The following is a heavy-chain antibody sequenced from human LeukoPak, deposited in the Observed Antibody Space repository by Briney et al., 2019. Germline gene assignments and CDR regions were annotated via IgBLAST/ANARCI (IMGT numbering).Heavy chain of an antibody. CDR2: IYYSGST. CDR3: ARGLSGYETFDY. Sequence: SETLSLTCTVSGGSISSGDYYWSWIRQPPGKGLEWIGYIYYSGSTYYNPSLKSRVTIPVDTSKNQFSLKLSSVTAADTAVYYCARGLSGYETFDYWGQGTLVTVSS. J-gene: IGHJ4*02. D-gene: IGHD5-12*01. V-gene: IGHV4-30-4*01. CDR1: GGSISSGDYY.